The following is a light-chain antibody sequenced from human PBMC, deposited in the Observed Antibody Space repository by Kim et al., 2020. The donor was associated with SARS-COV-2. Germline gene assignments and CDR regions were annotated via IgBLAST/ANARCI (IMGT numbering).Light chain of an antibody. V-gene: IGLV10-54*04. CDR2: RNN. J-gene: IGLJ3*02. CDR3: SAWDTSLNCWV. CDR1: SNNVGNQG. Sequence: LTQPPSASKALRQTATLTCTGNSNNVGNQGAVWLQQTQGHPPKPLSDRNNKRPSGVSERFSASRSGNTASLTITGLQPEDEADYYCSAWDTSLNCWVSGGGTQLTVL.